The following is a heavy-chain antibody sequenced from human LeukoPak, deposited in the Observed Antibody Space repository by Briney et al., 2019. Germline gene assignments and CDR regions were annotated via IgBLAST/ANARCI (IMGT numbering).Heavy chain of an antibody. V-gene: IGHV4-59*08. D-gene: IGHD3-22*01. CDR2: IYSSGSA. CDR1: GSSINNNF. Sequence: SETLSLTCTVSGSSINNNFWTWIRQPPGKGLEWIGYIYSSGSANYNPSIKSRVIISGDTSKNQISLMLTSVTAADTAVYFCARHRDYYDTWGRGTLVTVSS. CDR3: ARHRDYYDT. J-gene: IGHJ4*01.